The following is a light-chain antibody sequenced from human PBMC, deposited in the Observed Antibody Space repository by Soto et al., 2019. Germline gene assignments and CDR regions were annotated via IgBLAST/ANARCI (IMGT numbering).Light chain of an antibody. J-gene: IGLJ1*01. V-gene: IGLV2-14*01. CDR2: EVS. CDR1: SSDVGGYNY. CDR3: SSYTSSSIDYV. Sequence: SALTQPASVSGSPGQSITSSCTGTSSDVGGYNYVSWYQQHPGKAPKLMIYEVSNRPSGVSNRFSGSKSGNTASLTISGLQAEDEADYYCSSYTSSSIDYVFGTGTKLTVL.